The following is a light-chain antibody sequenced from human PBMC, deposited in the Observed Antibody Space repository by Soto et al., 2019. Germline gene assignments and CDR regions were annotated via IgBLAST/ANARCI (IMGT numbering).Light chain of an antibody. Sequence: QSAQTQPASVSGSPGQSITISCTGTSSDVGGYNYVSWYRQHPGRAHKLMIYDVSNRPSGVSNRISDSRSGNAAYLTISGLQVEEEAVYYGSSYTGRSTYAFGPGTKVTVL. V-gene: IGLV2-14*01. CDR1: SSDVGGYNY. CDR3: SSYTGRSTYA. CDR2: DVS. J-gene: IGLJ1*01.